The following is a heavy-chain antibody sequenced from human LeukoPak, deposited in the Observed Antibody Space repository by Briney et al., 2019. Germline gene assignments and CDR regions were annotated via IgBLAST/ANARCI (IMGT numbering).Heavy chain of an antibody. CDR1: GFSFSTIY. V-gene: IGHV3-7*03. J-gene: IGHJ3*02. CDR3: ARDPYRFAFDI. D-gene: IGHD1-26*01. Sequence: GGSLRLSCAASGFSFSTIYMSWVRQTPGQGLEWVANINVDGTAEYYVDSVKGRFTISRDNANNSLYLQMNSLRAEDTAVYYCARDPYRFAFDIWGQGTVVLVSS. CDR2: INVDGTAE.